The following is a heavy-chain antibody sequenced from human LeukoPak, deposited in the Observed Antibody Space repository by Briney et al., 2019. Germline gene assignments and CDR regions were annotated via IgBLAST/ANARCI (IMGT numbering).Heavy chain of an antibody. CDR2: IYYSGST. CDR3: ARARPVAARAFDY. D-gene: IGHD6-6*01. V-gene: IGHV4-30-4*01. Sequence: PSQTLSLTCTVSGCSISSGDYYWSWIRQPPGKGLEWIGYIYYSGSTYYNPSLKSRVTISVDTSKNQFSLKLSSVTAADTAVYYCARARPVAARAFDYWGQGTLVTVSS. CDR1: GCSISSGDYY. J-gene: IGHJ4*02.